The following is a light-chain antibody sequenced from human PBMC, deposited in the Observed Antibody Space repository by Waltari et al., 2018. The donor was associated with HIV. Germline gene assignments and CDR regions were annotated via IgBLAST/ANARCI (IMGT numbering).Light chain of an antibody. CDR1: QSVTTY. CDR3: QQRSSWPYI. J-gene: IGKJ2*01. V-gene: IGKV3-11*01. CDR2: DAS. Sequence: VLTQSPATLSFSPGGRATLSCRASQSVTTYLAWYQQKPGQAPRLLIYDASNRAAGIPARFSGSGSGTDFTLTISRLEPEDFAVYYCQQRSSWPYIFGQGTRLEIK.